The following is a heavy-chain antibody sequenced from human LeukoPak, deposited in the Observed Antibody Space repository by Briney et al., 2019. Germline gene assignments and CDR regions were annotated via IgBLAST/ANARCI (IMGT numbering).Heavy chain of an antibody. D-gene: IGHD6-19*01. CDR1: GFTFSTFW. CDR2: IGSDGSNT. V-gene: IGHV3-74*01. Sequence: GGSLRLSCATSGFTFSTFWMHWVRQAPGKGLVWVSRIGSDGSNTNYADSVKGRFTISRDNSKNTLYLQMNSLRTEDTAVYYCAKERIAVAGTFDYWGQGTLVTVSS. CDR3: AKERIAVAGTFDY. J-gene: IGHJ4*02.